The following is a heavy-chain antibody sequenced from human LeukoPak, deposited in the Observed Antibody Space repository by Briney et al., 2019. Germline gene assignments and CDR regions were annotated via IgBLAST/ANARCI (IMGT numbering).Heavy chain of an antibody. V-gene: IGHV3-30*18. Sequence: GGSLRLSCAASGFTFSSYGMHLVRQAPGKGLEWVAVISYDGSNKYYADSVKGRFTISRDNSKNTLYLQMNSLRAEDTAVYYCAKDSDCTNGVCYSLDPWGQGTLVTVSS. CDR2: ISYDGSNK. D-gene: IGHD2-8*01. CDR3: AKDSDCTNGVCYSLDP. CDR1: GFTFSSYG. J-gene: IGHJ5*02.